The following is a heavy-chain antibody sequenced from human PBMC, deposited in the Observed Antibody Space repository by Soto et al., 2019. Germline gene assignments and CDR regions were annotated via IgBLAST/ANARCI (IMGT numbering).Heavy chain of an antibody. CDR3: ARELDPITLDAFDI. Sequence: QVQLLQSGAEVRKPGASVKVSCKASGYAFTSYHLHWLRQAPGKGPEWMGIIKPGGGSTSYAQQFRGRLTMTRDTSTSTVYMEMNSLRSEDTAVYYCARELDPITLDAFDIWGQGTMVTVSS. J-gene: IGHJ3*02. V-gene: IGHV1-46*01. D-gene: IGHD1-20*01. CDR2: IKPGGGST. CDR1: GYAFTSYH.